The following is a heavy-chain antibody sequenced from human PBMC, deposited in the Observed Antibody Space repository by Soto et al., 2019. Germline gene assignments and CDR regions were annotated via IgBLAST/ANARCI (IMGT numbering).Heavy chain of an antibody. CDR3: ARGLKRLTILGVATFVNWFDP. Sequence: PSETLSLTCAFYGGSFSGYYWSWIRQPPGKGLEWIGEINHSGSTNYNPSLKSRVTISVDTSKNQFSLKLSSVTAADTAVYYCARGLKRLTILGVATFVNWFDPRGQGTLVTVSS. J-gene: IGHJ5*02. V-gene: IGHV4-34*01. D-gene: IGHD3-3*01. CDR1: GGSFSGYY. CDR2: INHSGST.